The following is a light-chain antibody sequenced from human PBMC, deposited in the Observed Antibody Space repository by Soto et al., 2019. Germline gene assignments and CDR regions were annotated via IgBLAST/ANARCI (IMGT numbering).Light chain of an antibody. J-gene: IGKJ2*03. CDR1: QSVNRNY. CDR2: GAS. V-gene: IGKV3-20*01. Sequence: ETLVTQSPVALSLSPGERATLSCRASQSVNRNYLTWYQQKPGQAPRLLIYGASTRATGIPARFSGSGSGTDFTLTICCLEPEDCIGYYSTVSANRRNSLGEGTKLDIK. CDR3: TVSANRRNS.